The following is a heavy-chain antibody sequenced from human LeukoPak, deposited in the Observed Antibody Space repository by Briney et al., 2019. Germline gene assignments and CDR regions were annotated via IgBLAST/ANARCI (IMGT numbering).Heavy chain of an antibody. CDR1: GGTFSSYA. CDR3: ARRSSGSSLDFDY. V-gene: IGHV1-2*06. J-gene: IGHJ4*02. CDR2: INPNSGGT. D-gene: IGHD3-10*01. Sequence: ASVKVSCKASGGTFSSYAISWVRQAPGQGLEWMGRINPNSGGTNYAQKFQGRVTMTRDTSISTAYMELSRLRSDDTAVYYCARRSSGSSLDFDYWGQGTLVTVSS.